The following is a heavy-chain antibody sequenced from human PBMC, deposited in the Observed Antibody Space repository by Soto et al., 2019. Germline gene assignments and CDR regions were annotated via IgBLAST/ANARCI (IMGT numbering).Heavy chain of an antibody. CDR2: ISYSGSTL. J-gene: IGHJ4*02. D-gene: IGHD3-22*01. CDR1: GFTFSSYE. V-gene: IGHV3-48*03. Sequence: EVQLVESGGGLVQPGGSLRLSCAASGFTFSSYEMNWVRQAPGKGLEWVSYISYSGSTLYYADSVKGRFTISRDNAKDSLYLQMNSLRAEDSAVYYCARGLRNYYDRSGLQYWGQGALVTVSS. CDR3: ARGLRNYYDRSGLQY.